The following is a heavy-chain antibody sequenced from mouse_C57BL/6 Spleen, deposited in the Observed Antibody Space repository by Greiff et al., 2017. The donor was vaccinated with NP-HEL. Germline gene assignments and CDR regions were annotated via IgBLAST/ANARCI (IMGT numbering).Heavy chain of an antibody. J-gene: IGHJ4*01. CDR3: ARPLEGYAMDY. V-gene: IGHV5-17*01. CDR1: GFTFSDYG. CDR2: ISSGSSTI. D-gene: IGHD6-1*01. Sequence: EVQVVESGGGLVKPGGSLKLSCAASGFTFSDYGMHWVRQAPEKGLEWVAYISSGSSTIYYADTVKGRFTISRDNAKNTLFLQMTSLRSEDTAMYYCARPLEGYAMDYWGQGTSVTVSS.